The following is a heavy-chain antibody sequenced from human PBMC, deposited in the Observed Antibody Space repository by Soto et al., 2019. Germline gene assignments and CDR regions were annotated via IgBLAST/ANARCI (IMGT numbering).Heavy chain of an antibody. J-gene: IGHJ4*02. CDR2: IQSTLEGRTL. CDR3: TTLQASGHNFATGAFVY. Sequence: SLRLSCAGSGFIFNSAWMTWVRLAPGEGPELDGRIQSTLEGRTLDYAAPVKGNFNISRDDSTTTLFLQMNRLKTEDTGVYFCTTLQASGHNFATGAFVYLGQGTLVTVST. V-gene: IGHV3-15*01. D-gene: IGHD2-15*01. CDR1: GFIFNSAW.